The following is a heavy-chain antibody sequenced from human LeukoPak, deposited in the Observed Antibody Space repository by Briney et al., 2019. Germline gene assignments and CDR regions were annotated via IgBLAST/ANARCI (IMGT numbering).Heavy chain of an antibody. CDR2: ITYGGSNK. CDR3: AKEEVLMLHDYYYYGMDV. V-gene: IGHV3-30*18. D-gene: IGHD2-8*01. CDR1: GFTFSSYG. J-gene: IGHJ6*02. Sequence: GRSLRLSCAAYGFTFSSYGMHWVRQAPGKGLEWVAVITYGGSNKYYADSVKGRFTISRDNSKNTLYLQMNRPRAEDTAVYYSAKEEVLMLHDYYYYGMDVWGQGTTVTVSS.